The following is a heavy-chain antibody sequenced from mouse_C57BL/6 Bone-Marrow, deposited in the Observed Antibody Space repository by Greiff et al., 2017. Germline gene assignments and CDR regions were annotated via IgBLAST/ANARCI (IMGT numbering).Heavy chain of an antibody. CDR3: TSHYYGSSYPSMDY. V-gene: IGHV14-4*01. CDR2: IVPENGDT. D-gene: IGHD1-1*01. Sequence: VQLQQSGAELVRPGASVKLSCTASGFNIKDDYMHWVKQRPEQGLEWIGWIVPENGDTEYASKFQGKATITADTSSNTAYLQLSSLTSEDTAVYYCTSHYYGSSYPSMDYWGQGTSVTVSS. CDR1: GFNIKDDY. J-gene: IGHJ4*01.